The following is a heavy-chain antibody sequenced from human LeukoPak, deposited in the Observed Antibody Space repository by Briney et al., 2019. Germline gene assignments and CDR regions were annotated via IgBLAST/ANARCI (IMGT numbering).Heavy chain of an antibody. Sequence: GSLRLSCSASGFTFSSYAMYWVRQAPGKGLEYVSGISSNGGSTYYADSVKGRFTISRDNSKNTLYLQMSSLRAEDTAVYYCVKITSSSGGDYWGQGTLVTVSS. D-gene: IGHD6-19*01. CDR2: ISSNGGST. V-gene: IGHV3-64D*09. J-gene: IGHJ4*02. CDR3: VKITSSSGGDY. CDR1: GFTFSSYA.